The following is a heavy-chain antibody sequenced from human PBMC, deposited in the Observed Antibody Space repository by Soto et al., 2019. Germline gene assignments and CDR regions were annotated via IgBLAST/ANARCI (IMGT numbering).Heavy chain of an antibody. CDR1: GGTFSSYA. CDR3: AREFRNRYCSSTSCYNY. D-gene: IGHD2-2*02. J-gene: IGHJ4*02. CDR2: IIPIFGTA. V-gene: IGHV1-69*01. Sequence: QVQLVQSGAEVKKPGSSVKVSCKASGGTFSSYAISWVRQAPGQGLEWMGGIIPIFGTANYAQKFQGRVTITADESTSTAYMELSSLRSEDTAVYYCAREFRNRYCSSTSCYNYWGQGTLVTVSS.